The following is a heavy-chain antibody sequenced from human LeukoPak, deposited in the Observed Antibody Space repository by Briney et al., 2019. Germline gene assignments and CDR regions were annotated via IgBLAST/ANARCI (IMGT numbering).Heavy chain of an antibody. V-gene: IGHV3-30*01. CDR2: ISSGGTYE. J-gene: IGHJ4*02. D-gene: IGHD3-10*01. CDR3: ARDSTYYYDSGSSGPHYFDN. Sequence: PGGSLRLSCAASGFTFSNYAMHWVRQAPGKGLEWVSLISSGGTYEYYADSVKGRFTISRDNSKNTLYLQLNSLRAEDTAVYHCARDSTYYYDSGSSGPHYFDNWGQGTLVTVSS. CDR1: GFTFSNYA.